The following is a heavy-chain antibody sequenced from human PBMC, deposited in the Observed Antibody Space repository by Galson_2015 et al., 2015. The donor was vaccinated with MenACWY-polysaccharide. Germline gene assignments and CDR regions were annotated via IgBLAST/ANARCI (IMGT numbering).Heavy chain of an antibody. J-gene: IGHJ6*03. CDR3: AREMLGYCSSTSCSNYYYYYYMDV. CDR2: ISYDGSNK. CDR1: GFTFSSYA. D-gene: IGHD2-2*01. Sequence: SLRLSCAASGFTFSSYAMHWVRQAPGKGLEWVAVISYDGSNKYYADSVKGRFTISRDNSKNTLYLQMNSLRAEDTAVYYCAREMLGYCSSTSCSNYYYYYYMDVWGKGTPVTVSS. V-gene: IGHV3-30-3*01.